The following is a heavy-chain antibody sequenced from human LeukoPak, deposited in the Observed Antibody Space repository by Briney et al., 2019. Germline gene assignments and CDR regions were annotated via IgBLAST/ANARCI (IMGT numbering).Heavy chain of an antibody. V-gene: IGHV4-34*01. J-gene: IGHJ4*02. CDR3: ARGDVAARLQT. D-gene: IGHD6-6*01. Sequence: SETLSLTCTVYGGPFSGYFWTWIRQPPGKGLEWIGEISHTGSTNYNPSLKSRVTISVDTSKNQFSLKLNSMTAAGTAVYYCARGDVAARLQTWGQGTLVTVSS. CDR2: ISHTGST. CDR1: GGPFSGYF.